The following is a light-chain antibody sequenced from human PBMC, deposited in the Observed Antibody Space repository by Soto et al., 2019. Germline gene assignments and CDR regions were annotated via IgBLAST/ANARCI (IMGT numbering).Light chain of an antibody. Sequence: QSALTQPASVSGSPGQSITISCTGTSSDVGSYNLVSWYQQHPGKAPKLMIYEVSKRPSGVSNRFSGSKSGNTASLTISGLQAEDEADYYCCSSAGSRNVFGTGTKLTVL. J-gene: IGLJ1*01. CDR1: SSDVGSYNL. CDR3: CSSAGSRNV. CDR2: EVS. V-gene: IGLV2-23*02.